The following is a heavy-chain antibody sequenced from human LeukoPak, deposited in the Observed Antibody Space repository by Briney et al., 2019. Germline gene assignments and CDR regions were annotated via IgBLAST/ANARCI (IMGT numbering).Heavy chain of an antibody. J-gene: IGHJ6*04. CDR1: GFIFSSYE. Sequence: GGSLRLSCAASGFIFSSYEVNWVRQAPGKGLEWVSYISSSGSTIYYADSVKGRFTISRDNAKNSLYLQMNSLGAEDTAVYYCAELGITMIGGVWGKGTTVTISS. CDR3: AELGITMIGGV. CDR2: ISSSGSTI. V-gene: IGHV3-48*03. D-gene: IGHD3-10*02.